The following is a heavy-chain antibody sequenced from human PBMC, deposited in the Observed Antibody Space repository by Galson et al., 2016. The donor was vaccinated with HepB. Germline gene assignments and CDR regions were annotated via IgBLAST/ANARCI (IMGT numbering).Heavy chain of an antibody. Sequence: SVKVSCKASGDTFSSYAINWLRLAPGQGLEWMGRIIPIFETTIYAQKFQGRVTISADESTSTAHMELSGLRSEDTAVYYCARPSSVTTVPTVYYYYGLDVWGQGTPVTVSS. CDR3: ARPSSVTTVPTVYYYYGLDV. D-gene: IGHD4-17*01. J-gene: IGHJ6*02. CDR2: IIPIFETT. CDR1: GDTFSSYA. V-gene: IGHV1-69*13.